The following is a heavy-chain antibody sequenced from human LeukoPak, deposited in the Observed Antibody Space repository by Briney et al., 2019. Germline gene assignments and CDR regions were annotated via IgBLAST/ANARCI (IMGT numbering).Heavy chain of an antibody. J-gene: IGHJ6*02. CDR1: GYIFTNYA. D-gene: IGHD3-3*01. CDR2: INAGNGNT. V-gene: IGHV1-3*01. CDR3: ARDLAIFAGMDV. Sequence: ASVKVSCKASGYIFTNYAMHWVRQAPGQRLEWMGWINAGNGNTKYSQKFQGRVTITRDTSASTAYMELSSLRSEDTAVYYCARDLAIFAGMDVWGQGTTVTVSS.